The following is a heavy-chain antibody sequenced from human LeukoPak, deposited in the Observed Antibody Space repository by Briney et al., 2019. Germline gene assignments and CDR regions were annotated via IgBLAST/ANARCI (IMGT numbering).Heavy chain of an antibody. CDR3: ARDKWDSGSHGFDY. V-gene: IGHV1-18*01. D-gene: IGHD1-26*01. J-gene: IGHJ4*02. Sequence: ASVKVSCKASGYTFTSYAISWVRQAPGQGLEWVGWINSYNGNTNYAQKLQGRVTMTTDTSTSTAYMELRSLRSDDTAVYYCARDKWDSGSHGFDYWGQGTLVTVSS. CDR2: INSYNGNT. CDR1: GYTFTSYA.